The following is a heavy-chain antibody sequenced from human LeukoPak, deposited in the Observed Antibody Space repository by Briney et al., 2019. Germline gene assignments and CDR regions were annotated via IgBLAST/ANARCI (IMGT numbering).Heavy chain of an antibody. CDR1: GFTFKNYA. CDR2: ISGNSGST. D-gene: IGHD2-21*01. Sequence: PGGSLRLSCAASGFTFKNYAMSWVRQAPGRGLEWVSGISGNSGSTYYADSVKGRFTISRDNAKNSLFLQMNSLRAEDTAVYYCAREKTACGGDCYDSWGQGTLVTVSS. CDR3: AREKTACGGDCYDS. V-gene: IGHV3-23*01. J-gene: IGHJ4*02.